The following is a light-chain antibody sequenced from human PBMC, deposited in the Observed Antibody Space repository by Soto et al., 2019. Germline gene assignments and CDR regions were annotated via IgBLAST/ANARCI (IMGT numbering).Light chain of an antibody. CDR3: QQSYSTPR. Sequence: DIQMTQSPSSLSASVGDRVTITCRASQSISSYLNWYQQKPGKAPKLLIYAASSLQSGVPSRFSGSGSGTDFTVTISSLQPEDFATYYCQQSYSTPRFGGGTKVEI. V-gene: IGKV1-39*01. CDR1: QSISSY. CDR2: AAS. J-gene: IGKJ4*01.